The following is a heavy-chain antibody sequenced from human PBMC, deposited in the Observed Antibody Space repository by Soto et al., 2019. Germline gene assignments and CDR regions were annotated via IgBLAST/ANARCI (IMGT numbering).Heavy chain of an antibody. D-gene: IGHD3-10*01. CDR3: ARVRHRLGAVRYYGMDV. Sequence: GGSLRLSCAASGFTFSDYPIHWVRQAPGNGLEWVAVISYDGSNKYYADSVKGRFTISRDDSKNTLYLQMNSLRAEDTAIYHCARVRHRLGAVRYYGMDVWGQGTTVTVSS. J-gene: IGHJ6*02. V-gene: IGHV3-30*14. CDR2: ISYDGSNK. CDR1: GFTFSDYP.